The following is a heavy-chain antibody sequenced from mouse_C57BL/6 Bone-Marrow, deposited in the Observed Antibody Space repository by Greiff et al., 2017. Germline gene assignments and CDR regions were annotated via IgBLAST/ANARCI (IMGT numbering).Heavy chain of an antibody. Sequence: QVQLQQSGAELARPGASVKLSCKASGYTFTSYGISWVKQRTGQGLEWIGEIYPRSGNTYYNEKFKGKATLTADKSSSTAYMELRSLTSEDSAVYFCARYDGDDRFAYWGKGTLVTVSA. CDR3: ARYDGDDRFAY. J-gene: IGHJ3*01. D-gene: IGHD2-2*01. CDR1: GYTFTSYG. V-gene: IGHV1-81*01. CDR2: IYPRSGNT.